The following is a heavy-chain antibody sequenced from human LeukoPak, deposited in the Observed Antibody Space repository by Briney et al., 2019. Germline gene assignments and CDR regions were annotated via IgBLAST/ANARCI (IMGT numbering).Heavy chain of an antibody. D-gene: IGHD2-21*02. CDR1: GFTFSNAW. V-gene: IGHV3-15*01. J-gene: IGHJ5*02. CDR3: TTDETYIVVVTAIRPTFDP. CDR2: IKSKTDGGTT. Sequence: PGGPLRLSCAASGFTFSNAWMSWVRQAPGKGLEWVGRIKSKTDGGTTDYAAPVKGRFTISRDDSKNTLYLQMNSLKTEDTAVYYCTTDETYIVVVTAIRPTFDPWGQGTLVTVSS.